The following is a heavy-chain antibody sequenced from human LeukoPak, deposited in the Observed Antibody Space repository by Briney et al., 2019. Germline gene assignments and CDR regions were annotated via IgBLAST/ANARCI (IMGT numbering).Heavy chain of an antibody. CDR3: ARAHPPLDGYNKEGGAFDI. CDR2: IYHSGST. J-gene: IGHJ3*02. V-gene: IGHV4-30-2*01. CDR1: GGSISSGGYY. D-gene: IGHD5-24*01. Sequence: SQTLSLTCTVSGGSISSGGYYWSWIRQPPGKGLEWIGYIYHSGSTYYDPSLKSRVTISVDRSKNQFSLKLSSVTAADTAVYYCARAHPPLDGYNKEGGAFDIWGQGTMVTVSS.